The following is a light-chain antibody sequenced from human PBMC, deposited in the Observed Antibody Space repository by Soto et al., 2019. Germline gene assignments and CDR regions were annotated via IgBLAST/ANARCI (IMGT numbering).Light chain of an antibody. CDR2: DAS. J-gene: IGKJ3*01. CDR3: QQRSNWPPGT. Sequence: EIVLTQSPATLSLSPRERATLSCRASQSVSSYLAWYQQKPGQAPRLLIYDASNRATGIPARFSGSGSGTDFTLTISSLEPEDFAVYYCQQRSNWPPGTFGPGTKVDIK. CDR1: QSVSSY. V-gene: IGKV3-11*01.